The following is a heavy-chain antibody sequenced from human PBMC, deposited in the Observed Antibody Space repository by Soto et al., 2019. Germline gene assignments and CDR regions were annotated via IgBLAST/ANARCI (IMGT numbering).Heavy chain of an antibody. CDR3: TTTVTTYYYYYYYMDV. Sequence: GGSLRLSCAASGFPFSNAWMSWVRQAPGKGLEWVGRIKSKTDGGTTDYAAPVKGRFTISRDDSKNTLYLQMNSLKTEDTAVYYCTTTVTTYYYYYYYMDVWGKGTTVTVSS. CDR1: GFPFSNAW. D-gene: IGHD4-17*01. CDR2: IKSKTDGGTT. V-gene: IGHV3-15*01. J-gene: IGHJ6*03.